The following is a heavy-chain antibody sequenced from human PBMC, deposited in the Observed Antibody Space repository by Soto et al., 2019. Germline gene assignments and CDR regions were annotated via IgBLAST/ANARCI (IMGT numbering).Heavy chain of an antibody. CDR3: ARHGSGSYYSWFDP. Sequence: QLQLQESGPGLVKPSETLSLTCTVSGGSISSSTYYWGWIRQPPGKGLEWIGTIYYSGSTYYNPSLNTRVIIPVDTSKNQFSLKLSSVTAADTAVYYCARHGSGSYYSWFDPWGQGTLVIVSS. CDR2: IYYSGST. V-gene: IGHV4-39*01. J-gene: IGHJ5*02. CDR1: GGSISSSTYY. D-gene: IGHD3-10*01.